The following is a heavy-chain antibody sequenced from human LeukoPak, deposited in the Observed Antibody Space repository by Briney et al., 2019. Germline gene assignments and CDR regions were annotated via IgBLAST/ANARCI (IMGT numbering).Heavy chain of an antibody. CDR1: GFTFSSYA. Sequence: TGGSLRLSCAASGFTFSSYAMSWVRQAPGKGLEWVSASGSGGNTYYADSVKGRITISRDNSKNTLYLQMNSLRAEDTAIYYCAKSTLLWFGEFWGQGTLVTVSS. CDR2: SGSGGNT. J-gene: IGHJ4*02. D-gene: IGHD3-10*01. CDR3: AKSTLLWFGEF. V-gene: IGHV3-23*01.